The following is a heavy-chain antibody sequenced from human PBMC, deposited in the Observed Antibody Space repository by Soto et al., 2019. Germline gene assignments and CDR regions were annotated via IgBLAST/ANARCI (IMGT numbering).Heavy chain of an antibody. Sequence: PGGSLRLSCAASGFIFSSYWMHWVRQAPGKGLVWVSRINSDGSSTTYADSVKGRLTISRDNAKNTLYLQMNSLRVEDTAVYYCAGDSPHDSSVAGYYWHQESLFTVSS. CDR3: AGDSPHDSSVAGYY. J-gene: IGHJ4*02. D-gene: IGHD3-22*01. V-gene: IGHV3-74*01. CDR1: GFIFSSYW. CDR2: INSDGSST.